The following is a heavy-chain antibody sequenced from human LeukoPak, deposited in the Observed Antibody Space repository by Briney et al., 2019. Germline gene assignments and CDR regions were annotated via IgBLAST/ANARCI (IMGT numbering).Heavy chain of an antibody. CDR2: IYYNGST. CDR1: GGSLSSGGYY. V-gene: IGHV4-61*08. J-gene: IGHJ4*02. D-gene: IGHD3-10*01. Sequence: SETLSLTCTVSGGSLSSGGYYWGWIRQPPGKGLEWFGHIYYNGSTNYNPSLESRVTISVDTSKNQYCLKLSSVTAADTAVYYCARLQNGVWGSGSYCDYWGQGTLVTVSS. CDR3: ARLQNGVWGSGSYCDY.